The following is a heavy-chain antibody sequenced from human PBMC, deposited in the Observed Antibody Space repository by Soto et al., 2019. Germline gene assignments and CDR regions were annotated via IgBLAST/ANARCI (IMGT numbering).Heavy chain of an antibody. CDR1: GFTFGDYA. V-gene: IGHV3-9*01. CDR3: VRSMPAITSGRHDGFNL. D-gene: IGHD1-20*01. J-gene: IGHJ3*01. CDR2: ITWSSVTM. Sequence: EVQLVESGGALVQPGRSLRLSCEASGFTFGDYAMHWVRQIPGAGLEWVSGITWSSVTMGYADSVKGRFIISRDNAKNSLHLVMNSLRPDHTAFYYCVRSMPAITSGRHDGFNLWGQGTLFSVS.